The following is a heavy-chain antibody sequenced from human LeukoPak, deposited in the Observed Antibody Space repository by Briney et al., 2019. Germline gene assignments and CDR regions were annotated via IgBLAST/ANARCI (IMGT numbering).Heavy chain of an antibody. J-gene: IGHJ4*02. CDR3: AKIITTVVTPDDY. D-gene: IGHD4-23*01. V-gene: IGHV3-30*18. Sequence: GGSLRLTCAASGFTFSSYGMHWVRQAPGKGLVWVAVISYDGSNNYYADSVKGRFTISRDNSKNTLYLKMNSLRAEDTAVYYCAKIITTVVTPDDYCGQGTPVTVSS. CDR2: ISYDGSNN. CDR1: GFTFSSYG.